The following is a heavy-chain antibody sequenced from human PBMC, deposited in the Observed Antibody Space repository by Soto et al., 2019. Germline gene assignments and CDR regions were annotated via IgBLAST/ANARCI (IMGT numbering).Heavy chain of an antibody. CDR2: IHFSGST. V-gene: IGHV4-61*03. J-gene: IGHJ4*02. CDR1: GGSVTSGSYY. D-gene: IGHD1-7*01. Sequence: SETLSLTCAVSGGSVTSGSYYWSWIRQPPGEGLEWIGNIHFSGSTHYNSSLESRVTISIDTSKNHFSLNVTSVTAADTAVYYCARERFGTSLFDYWGQGALVTVSS. CDR3: ARERFGTSLFDY.